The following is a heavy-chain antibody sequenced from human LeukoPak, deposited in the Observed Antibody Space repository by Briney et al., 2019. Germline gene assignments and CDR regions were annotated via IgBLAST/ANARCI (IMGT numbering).Heavy chain of an antibody. J-gene: IGHJ4*02. CDR2: IYYSGST. CDR1: GGSISSYY. V-gene: IGHV4-59*12. CDR3: ARGTPGYCSSTSCSGGGYFDY. Sequence: PSETLSLTCTVSGGSISSYYWSWIRQPPGKGLEWIGYIYYSGSTYYNPSLKSRVTISVDTSKNQFSLKLSSVTAADTAVYYCARGTPGYCSSTSCSGGGYFDYWGQGTLVTVSS. D-gene: IGHD2-2*01.